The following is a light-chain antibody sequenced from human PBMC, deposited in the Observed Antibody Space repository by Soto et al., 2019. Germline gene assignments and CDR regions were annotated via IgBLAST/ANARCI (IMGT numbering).Light chain of an antibody. CDR1: SSDVGGYNY. V-gene: IGLV2-14*01. CDR2: DVS. Sequence: QSALTQPASVSGSPGQSITISCTGTSSDVGGYNYVSWYQQHPGKAPKLMIYDVSNRPSELSNRFSVSKSGNTASLTISGLQAEDEADYYCSSYTSSSTVVFGGGTKLTVL. J-gene: IGLJ2*01. CDR3: SSYTSSSTVV.